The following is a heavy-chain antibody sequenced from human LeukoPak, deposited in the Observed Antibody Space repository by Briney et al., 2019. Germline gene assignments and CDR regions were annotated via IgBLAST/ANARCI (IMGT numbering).Heavy chain of an antibody. CDR3: ARRVTVTSDYHYYYMDV. CDR1: GGSISSSSYY. J-gene: IGHJ6*03. Sequence: SETLSLTCTVSGGSISSSSYYWGWIRQPPGKGLEWIGEINHIGGSSYNPSLKSRVTISVDTSRNQFSPKLSSVTAADTAVYYCARRVTVTSDYHYYYMDVWDKGTTVTVSS. V-gene: IGHV4-39*07. CDR2: INHIGGS. D-gene: IGHD4-11*01.